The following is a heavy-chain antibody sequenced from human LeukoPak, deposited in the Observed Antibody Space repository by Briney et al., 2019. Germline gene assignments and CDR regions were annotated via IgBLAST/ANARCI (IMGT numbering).Heavy chain of an antibody. D-gene: IGHD3-3*01. CDR2: IYYSGST. CDR3: ARGYYDFWSGTASPLYYYYGMDV. Sequence: ETLSLTCTVSGGSISSYYWSWIRQPPGKGLEWIGYIYYSGSTNYNPSLTSRVTISVDTSKNQFSLKLSSVTAADTAVYYCARGYYDFWSGTASPLYYYYGMDVWGQGTTVTVSS. V-gene: IGHV4-59*01. CDR1: GGSISSYY. J-gene: IGHJ6*02.